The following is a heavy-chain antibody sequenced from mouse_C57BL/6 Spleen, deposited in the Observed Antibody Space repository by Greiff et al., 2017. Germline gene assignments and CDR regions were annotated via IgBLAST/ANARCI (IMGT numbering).Heavy chain of an antibody. J-gene: IGHJ3*01. CDR1: GYSFTGYY. CDR3: ARAFAY. CDR2: INPSTGGT. Sequence: DVKLQESGPELVKPGASVKISCKASGYSFTGYYMNWVKQSPEKSLEWIGEINPSTGGTTYNQKFKAKATLTVDKSSSTAYMQLKSLTSEDSAVYYCARAFAYWGQGTLVTVSA. V-gene: IGHV1-42*01.